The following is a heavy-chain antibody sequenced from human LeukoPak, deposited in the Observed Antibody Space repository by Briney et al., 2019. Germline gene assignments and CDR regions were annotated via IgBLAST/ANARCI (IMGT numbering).Heavy chain of an antibody. J-gene: IGHJ1*01. CDR1: GFTFSSYG. D-gene: IGHD3-22*01. Sequence: GGSLRLSCAASGFTFSSYGMHWVREATGKGLEWVAVISYDGSNKYYADSVKGRFTISRDNSKNTLYLQMNSLRAEDTAVYYCAKDRIRYDSSGYLYFQHWGQGTLVTVSS. V-gene: IGHV3-30*18. CDR3: AKDRIRYDSSGYLYFQH. CDR2: ISYDGSNK.